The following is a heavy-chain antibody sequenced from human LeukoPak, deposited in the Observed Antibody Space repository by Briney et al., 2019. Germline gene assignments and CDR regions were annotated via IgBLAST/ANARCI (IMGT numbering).Heavy chain of an antibody. CDR3: ATNPGGYCSSTKCYGEAP. CDR2: INHSGST. D-gene: IGHD2-2*01. Sequence: SETLSLTCAVYGGSFIGYYWSWIRQPPGKGLEWIGEINHSGSTNYNPSLKSRVTISVDTSKIQFSLKMTSVTAADTAVYYCATNPGGYCSSTKCYGEAPWGQGTLVTVSS. J-gene: IGHJ5*02. CDR1: GGSFIGYY. V-gene: IGHV4-34*01.